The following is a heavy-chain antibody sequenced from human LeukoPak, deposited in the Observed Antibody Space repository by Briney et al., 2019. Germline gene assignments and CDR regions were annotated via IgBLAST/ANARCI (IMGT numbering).Heavy chain of an antibody. D-gene: IGHD2-2*03. CDR1: GFTFSSYS. J-gene: IGHJ5*02. CDR3: ARASWISDADAVS. V-gene: IGHV3-21*04. Sequence: PGGSLRLSCAASGFTFSSYSMNWVRQAPGKGLEWVSSISSSSSYIYYADSVKGRFTISRDNAKNSLYLQMNSLRVEDTAIYYCARASWISDADAVSWGQGTLVTVSS. CDR2: ISSSSSYI.